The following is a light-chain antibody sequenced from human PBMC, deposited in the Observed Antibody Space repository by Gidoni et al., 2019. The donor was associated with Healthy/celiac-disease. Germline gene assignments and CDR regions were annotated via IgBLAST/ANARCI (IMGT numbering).Light chain of an antibody. CDR3: QQYYSTPFT. CDR2: WAS. CDR1: QSVLYSSNNKNY. V-gene: IGKV4-1*01. J-gene: IGKJ3*01. Sequence: DIVMTQSPDSLAVSLGERATINCKSSQSVLYSSNNKNYVAWYQQKPGQPPKLLIYWASTRESRVPDRFSGSGSGTDFTLTISSLQAEDVAVYYCQQYYSTPFTFGPGTKVDIK.